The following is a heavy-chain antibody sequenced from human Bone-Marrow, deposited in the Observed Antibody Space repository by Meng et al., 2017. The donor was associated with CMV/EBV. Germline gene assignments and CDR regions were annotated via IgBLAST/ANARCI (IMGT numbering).Heavy chain of an antibody. CDR1: GYTFTGYY. Sequence: ASVKVSCKASGYTFTGYYMHWVRQAPGQGLEWMGWINPNSGGTNYAQKFQGRVTMTRDTSISTAYMELSRLRSDDTAVYYCARDQFYCSSTSCYGEDYYYGMDVWGQGPTVTVSS. J-gene: IGHJ6*02. CDR2: INPNSGGT. D-gene: IGHD2-2*01. V-gene: IGHV1-2*02. CDR3: ARDQFYCSSTSCYGEDYYYGMDV.